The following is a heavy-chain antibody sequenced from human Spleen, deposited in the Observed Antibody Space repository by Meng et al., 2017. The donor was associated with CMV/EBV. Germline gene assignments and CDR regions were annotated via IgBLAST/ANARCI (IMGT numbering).Heavy chain of an antibody. V-gene: IGHV3-23*01. D-gene: IGHD2-2*01. CDR1: GFTFRSHA. Sequence: GESLKISCAASGFTFRSHAMNWVRQTPGKGLEWVSAITGSASSTYYTDSVQGRFTISRDNSKNTLYLEMNSLRAEDTAVYYCAKGGRAVSAAIGGWFDPWGQGTLVTVSS. CDR3: AKGGRAVSAAIGGWFDP. J-gene: IGHJ5*02. CDR2: ITGSASST.